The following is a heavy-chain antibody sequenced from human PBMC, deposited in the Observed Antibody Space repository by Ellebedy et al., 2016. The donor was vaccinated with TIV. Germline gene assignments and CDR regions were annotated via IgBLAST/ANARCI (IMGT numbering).Heavy chain of an antibody. J-gene: IGHJ3*02. CDR2: MNPNSGNT. D-gene: IGHD5-18*01. Sequence: ASVKVSCXASGYTFTSYDINWVRQAIGQGLEWMGWMNPNSGNTGYAQKFQGRVTMTRNTSISTAYMELSSLRSEDTAVYYCARVDTTMVSDIWGQGTMVTVSS. CDR3: ARVDTTMVSDI. V-gene: IGHV1-8*01. CDR1: GYTFTSYD.